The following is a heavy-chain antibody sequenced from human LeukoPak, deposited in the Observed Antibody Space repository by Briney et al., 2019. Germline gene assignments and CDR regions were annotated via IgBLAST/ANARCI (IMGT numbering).Heavy chain of an antibody. CDR1: GFTFSSYS. D-gene: IGHD3-3*01. V-gene: IGHV3-48*01. CDR2: ISSSSSTI. Sequence: GGSLRLSCAASGFTFSSYSMNWVRQAPGKGLEWVSYISSSSSTIYYADSVKGRFTISRDNAKNSLYLQMNSLRAEDTAVYYCARADYDFWSGYYNDYWGQGTLVTVSS. J-gene: IGHJ4*02. CDR3: ARADYDFWSGYYNDY.